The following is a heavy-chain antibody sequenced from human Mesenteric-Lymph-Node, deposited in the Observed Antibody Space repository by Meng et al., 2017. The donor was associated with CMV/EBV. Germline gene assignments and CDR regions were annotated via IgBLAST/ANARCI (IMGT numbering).Heavy chain of an antibody. Sequence: TVSGASISSGGYFWDWIRQHPGKGLEWIGSIYHSGTTYYNPSLKSRVTISVDTSKNQFSLRLSFVTAADTAVYYCARDSSGYYWFDPWGQGTLVTVSS. CDR3: ARDSSGYYWFDP. CDR1: GASISSGGYF. CDR2: IYHSGTT. D-gene: IGHD3-22*01. J-gene: IGHJ5*02. V-gene: IGHV4-31*03.